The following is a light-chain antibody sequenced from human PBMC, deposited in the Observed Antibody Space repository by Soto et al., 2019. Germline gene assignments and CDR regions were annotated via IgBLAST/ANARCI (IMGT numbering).Light chain of an antibody. Sequence: DIQMTQSPSTLSASVGDTVTFTCRASQSIGNWMAWYQQTPEKAPKLLIYRGSSLQSGVPSRFSGSGSGTEFTLTIVNLQPDDFAVYFCQQFNIYPYTFGPGTKLEIK. CDR3: QQFNIYPYT. V-gene: IGKV1-5*03. CDR2: RGS. CDR1: QSIGNW. J-gene: IGKJ2*01.